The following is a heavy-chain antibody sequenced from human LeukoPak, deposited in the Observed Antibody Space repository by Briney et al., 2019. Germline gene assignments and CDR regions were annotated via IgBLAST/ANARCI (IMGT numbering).Heavy chain of an antibody. D-gene: IGHD3-10*01. CDR2: IRHGGNNQ. V-gene: IGHV3-30*02. CDR1: GFTFSSYW. J-gene: IGHJ4*02. CDR3: AKDYHVSGTAFDR. Sequence: GGSLRLSCAASGFTFSSYWMHWVRQAPGKGLEGVAFIRHGGNNQYYTESVKGRFTISRDNSRNTLFLQMNSLRSEDTAVYYCAKDYHVSGTAFDRWGQGTLVTVSS.